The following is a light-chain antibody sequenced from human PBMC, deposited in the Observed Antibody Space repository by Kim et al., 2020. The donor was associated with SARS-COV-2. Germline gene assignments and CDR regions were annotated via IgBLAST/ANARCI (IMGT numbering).Light chain of an antibody. CDR1: NIVTKN. CDR3: QVWDSSTWV. Sequence: SGARGQTARITCGGNNIVTKNVHWYQQKPGQAPVLVMYRDTNRPSGIPERFSGSNSGNTATLTISRAQAGDEADYYCQVWDSSTWVFGGGTQLTVL. J-gene: IGLJ3*02. CDR2: RDT. V-gene: IGLV3-9*01.